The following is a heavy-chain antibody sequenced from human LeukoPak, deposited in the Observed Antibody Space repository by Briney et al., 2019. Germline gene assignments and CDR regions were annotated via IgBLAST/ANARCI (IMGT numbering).Heavy chain of an antibody. CDR1: GFTFSSYA. Sequence: GGSLRLSCSASGFTFSSYAMHWVRQAPGKGLEYVSAISSNGGSTYYADSVKGRLTISRDNSKNTLYLQMSSLRAEDTAVYYCAKDAPPYYDFWSGYYTPYYYYGMDVWGQGTTVTVSS. J-gene: IGHJ6*02. CDR3: AKDAPPYYDFWSGYYTPYYYYGMDV. V-gene: IGHV3-64D*06. D-gene: IGHD3-3*01. CDR2: ISSNGGST.